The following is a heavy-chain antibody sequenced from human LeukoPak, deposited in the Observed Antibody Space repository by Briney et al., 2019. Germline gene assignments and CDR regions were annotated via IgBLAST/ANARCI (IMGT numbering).Heavy chain of an antibody. Sequence: GGSLRLSCAASGFIFSSYWMSWVRQAPGKGLEWVSIIYSGGSTYYADSVKGRFTISRDNSKNTLYLQMNSLRAEDTAVYYCARDLGSGWNFDYWGQGTLVTVSS. CDR1: GFIFSSYW. D-gene: IGHD6-19*01. CDR2: IYSGGST. J-gene: IGHJ4*02. CDR3: ARDLGSGWNFDY. V-gene: IGHV3-53*01.